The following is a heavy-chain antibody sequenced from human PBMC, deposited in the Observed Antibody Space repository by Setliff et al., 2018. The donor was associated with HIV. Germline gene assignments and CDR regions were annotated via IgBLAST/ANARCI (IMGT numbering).Heavy chain of an antibody. CDR2: FDPEDGEA. CDR1: GYNLTELS. D-gene: IGHD5-18*01. J-gene: IGHJ4*02. V-gene: IGHV1-24*01. CDR3: ATRSRWIQLSFDGIFDY. Sequence: ASVKVSCKVSGYNLTELSIHWVRQTFGKGLEWMGGFDPEDGEAIYAQKFQGRVTMTEDTSTDTAYMELSSLTSEDTAVYYCATRSRWIQLSFDGIFDYWGQGTPVTVSS.